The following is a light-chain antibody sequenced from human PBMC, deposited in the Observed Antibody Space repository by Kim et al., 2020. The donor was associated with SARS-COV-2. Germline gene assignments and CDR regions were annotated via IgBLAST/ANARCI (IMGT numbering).Light chain of an antibody. CDR3: QQYNTWPPKS. CDR1: QSVSSD. V-gene: IGKV3-15*01. J-gene: IGKJ2*03. Sequence: EIVMTQSPATLSMSPGERATLSCRASQSVSSDLAWYQQKPGQAPRLLIYGASTRATGIPARFSGSGSGTEFTLTISSLQSEDFAVYYCQQYNTWPPKSFGQGTKLE. CDR2: GAS.